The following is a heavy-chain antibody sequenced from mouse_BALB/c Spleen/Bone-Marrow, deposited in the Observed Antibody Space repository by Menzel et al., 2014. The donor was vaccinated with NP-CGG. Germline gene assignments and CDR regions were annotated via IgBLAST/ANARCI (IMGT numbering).Heavy chain of an antibody. CDR1: GYTFSSYW. J-gene: IGHJ3*01. V-gene: IGHV1-9*01. CDR2: ILPGSGRT. Sequence: QVQLQQPGAELMKPGASVKISCKATGYTFSSYWIEWVRQRPGHGLEWIGEILPGSGRTNYNEKFKGKATFTADTSSTTAYMQLSSLTSEDSAVYYCARRGISWFAYWGQGTLVTVSA. CDR3: ARRGISWFAY.